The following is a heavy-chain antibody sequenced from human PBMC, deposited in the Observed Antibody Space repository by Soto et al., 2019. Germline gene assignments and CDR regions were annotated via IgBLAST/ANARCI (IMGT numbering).Heavy chain of an antibody. D-gene: IGHD2-15*01. Sequence: SETLSLTCTVSGGPIGSYYWTWIRQPPGKGLEWIGYIYHSGTTNYNPSLRSRVTTSLDTSKNQFSLMLTSVTAADTAVYYCAGESVGSGAFDIWGQGTMVTVSS. CDR2: IYHSGTT. V-gene: IGHV4-59*01. J-gene: IGHJ3*02. CDR1: GGPIGSYY. CDR3: AGESVGSGAFDI.